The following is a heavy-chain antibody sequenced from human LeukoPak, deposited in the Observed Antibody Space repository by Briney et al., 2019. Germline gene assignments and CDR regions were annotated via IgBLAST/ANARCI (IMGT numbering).Heavy chain of an antibody. CDR1: GFTFDDYA. D-gene: IGHD3-10*01. V-gene: IGHV3-9*01. CDR2: ISWNSGGI. CDR3: AKGRIGFGEFPDAFDI. Sequence: GGSLRLSCAASGFTFDDYAMHWVRQAPGKGLEWVSGISWNSGGIGYADSVKGRFTISRDNAKNSLYLQMNSLRAEDTALYYCAKGRIGFGEFPDAFDIWGQGTMATVSS. J-gene: IGHJ3*02.